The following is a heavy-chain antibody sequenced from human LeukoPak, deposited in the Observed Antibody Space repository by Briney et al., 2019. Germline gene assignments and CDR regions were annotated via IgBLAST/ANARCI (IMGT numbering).Heavy chain of an antibody. CDR2: INPNSGGT. CDR1: GYTFTSYY. D-gene: IGHD3-9*01. J-gene: IGHJ4*02. V-gene: IGHV1-2*02. CDR3: ARDGVLRYFDWLSDTYFDY. Sequence: ASVKVSCKASGYTFTSYYMHWVRQAPGQGLEWMGWINPNSGGTNYAQKFQGRVTMTRDTSISTAYMELSRLRSDDTAVYYCARDGVLRYFDWLSDTYFDYWGQGTLVTVSS.